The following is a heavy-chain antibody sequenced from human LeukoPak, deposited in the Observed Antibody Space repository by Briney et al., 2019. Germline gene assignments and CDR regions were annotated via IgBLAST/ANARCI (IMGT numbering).Heavy chain of an antibody. CDR3: AKSHRYNDY. CDR1: GFTVSNNY. D-gene: IGHD1-1*01. V-gene: IGHV3-53*01. CDR2: IHSGGTT. Sequence: GGSLRLSCAASGFTVSNNYMSWVRQAPGKGLEWVSVIHSGGTTNYADSVQGRFTISRGNSKATLYLQLDSLRAEDTAVYYCAKSHRYNDYWGQGTLVSVSS. J-gene: IGHJ4*02.